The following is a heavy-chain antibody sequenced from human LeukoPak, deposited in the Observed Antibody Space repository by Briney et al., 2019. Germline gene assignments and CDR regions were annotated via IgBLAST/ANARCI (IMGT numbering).Heavy chain of an antibody. CDR1: GGSISSGGYS. D-gene: IGHD3-16*02. CDR3: ARGLRLGELSLGY. Sequence: PSETLSLTCAVSGGSISSGGYSWSWIRQPPGKGLEWIGYIYHSGSTYYNPSLKGRVTISVDRSKNQFSLKLSSVTAADTAVYYCARGLRLGELSLGYWGQGTLVTVSS. V-gene: IGHV4-30-2*01. J-gene: IGHJ4*02. CDR2: IYHSGST.